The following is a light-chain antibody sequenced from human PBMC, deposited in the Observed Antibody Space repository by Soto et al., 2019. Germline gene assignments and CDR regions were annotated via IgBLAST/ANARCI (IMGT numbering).Light chain of an antibody. Sequence: QSVLTQPASVTGSPGGTITISCTGSSGEVGGDNYVSWYQQHPGKAPKLMIYNVSYQPSGTSNRFSGSKSGSTASLTLSGLEPEEEADYSCSSYKSGSAYVFGTGTKVTVL. CDR3: SSYKSGSAYV. CDR1: SGEVGGDNY. V-gene: IGLV2-14*03. CDR2: NVS. J-gene: IGLJ1*01.